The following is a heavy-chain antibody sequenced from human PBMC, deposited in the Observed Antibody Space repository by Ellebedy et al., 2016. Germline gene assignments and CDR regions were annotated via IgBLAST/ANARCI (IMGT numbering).Heavy chain of an antibody. J-gene: IGHJ4*02. CDR2: IFYTGST. V-gene: IGHV4-30-4*01. CDR3: ARKHRSNYYFDF. Sequence: SETLSLTXTVSGGSINSGDYYWTWIRQPPEKGLEWIGYIFYTGSTYYNPSLKSRVAISLDKSKNQFSLKLNFVTAADTAVYYCARKHRSNYYFDFWGQGTLVTVSS. CDR1: GGSINSGDYY. D-gene: IGHD3-10*01.